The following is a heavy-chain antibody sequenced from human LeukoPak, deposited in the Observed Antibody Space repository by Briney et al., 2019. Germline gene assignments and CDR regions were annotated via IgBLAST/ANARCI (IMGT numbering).Heavy chain of an antibody. CDR2: IYYSGST. CDR3: ARVVRSGLEHYYYYMDV. Sequence: PSETLSLTCTVSGGSISSHYWSWIRQPPGKGLEWIGYIYYSGSTNYNPSLKSRLTISVDTSKNQFSLKLSSVTAADTAVYYCARVVRSGLEHYYYYMDVWGKGTTVTVSS. V-gene: IGHV4-59*11. J-gene: IGHJ6*03. CDR1: GGSISSHY. D-gene: IGHD3-22*01.